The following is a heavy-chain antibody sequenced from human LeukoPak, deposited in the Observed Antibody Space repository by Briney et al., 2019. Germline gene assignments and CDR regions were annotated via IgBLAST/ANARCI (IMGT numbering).Heavy chain of an antibody. J-gene: IGHJ4*02. Sequence: PGGSLRLSCSASGFTFSTYAMHWVRQAPGKGLEYVSAISANGDNTYYADSVKGRFSIPRDNSKNTLYLQMSSLRAEDTAVFYCVKVFWSGYYDYWGQGTLVTVSS. CDR1: GFTFSTYA. CDR2: ISANGDNT. D-gene: IGHD3-3*01. V-gene: IGHV3-64D*09. CDR3: VKVFWSGYYDY.